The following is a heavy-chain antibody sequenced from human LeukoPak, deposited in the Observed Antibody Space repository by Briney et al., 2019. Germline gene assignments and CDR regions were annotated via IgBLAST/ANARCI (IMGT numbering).Heavy chain of an antibody. D-gene: IGHD6-19*01. J-gene: IGHJ4*02. CDR2: ISGSGGST. CDR3: AKHPYSSGWYWEYYFDY. CDR1: GFTFSSYA. Sequence: GGSLRLSCAASGFTFSSYAMSWVRQAPGKGLEWVSAISGSGGSTYYADSVKGRFTISRDNSKNTLYLQMNSLRAEDTAVYYCAKHPYSSGWYWEYYFDYWGQGTLVTVSS. V-gene: IGHV3-23*01.